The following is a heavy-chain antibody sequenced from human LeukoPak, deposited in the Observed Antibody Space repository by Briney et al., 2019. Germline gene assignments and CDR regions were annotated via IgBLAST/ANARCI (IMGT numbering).Heavy chain of an antibody. CDR2: IKSKTDGGTT. CDR1: GFTFSSYA. D-gene: IGHD6-19*01. J-gene: IGHJ3*02. Sequence: PGGSLRLSCAASGFTFSSYAMHWVRQAPGKGLEWVGRIKSKTDGGTTDYAAPVKGRFTISRDDSKNTLYLQMNSLKTEDTAVYYCTTEFVGGGWYGDDAFDIWGQGTMVTVSS. CDR3: TTEFVGGGWYGDDAFDI. V-gene: IGHV3-15*01.